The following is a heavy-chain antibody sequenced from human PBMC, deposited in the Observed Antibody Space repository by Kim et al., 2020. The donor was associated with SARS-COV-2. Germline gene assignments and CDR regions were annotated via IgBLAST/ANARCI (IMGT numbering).Heavy chain of an antibody. CDR3: ARDPRKNPVPLGYYYYYGMDG. Sequence: SETLSLTCTVSGGSISSGGYYWSWIRQHPGKGLEWIGYIYYSGSTYYNPSLKSRVTISVDTSKNQFSLKLSSVTAADTAVYYCARDPRKNPVPLGYYYYYGMDGWRQGTTITGSS. CDR2: IYYSGST. CDR1: GGSISSGGYY. V-gene: IGHV4-31*03. J-gene: IGHJ6*02.